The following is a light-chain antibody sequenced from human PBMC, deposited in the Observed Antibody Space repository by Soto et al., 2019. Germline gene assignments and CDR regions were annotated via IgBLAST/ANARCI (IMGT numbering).Light chain of an antibody. CDR2: KNN. CDR3: GTWDNTLSAYV. V-gene: IGLV1-51*01. J-gene: IGLJ1*01. Sequence: QSVLTQPPSVSAAAGQRVTISCSGRSSNIGNNFISWFRHLPGTAPQLLIFKNNNRPSEIPDRFSGSKSDTSGTLVITGLQTGDAADYYCGTWDNTLSAYVFGGGTKLTVL. CDR1: SSNIGNNF.